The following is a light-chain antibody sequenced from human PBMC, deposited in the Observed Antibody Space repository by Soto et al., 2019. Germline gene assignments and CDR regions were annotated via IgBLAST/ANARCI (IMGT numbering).Light chain of an antibody. CDR1: TSDVGGYNY. Sequence: QSVLTQPASVSGSPGPSITISCTGTTSDVGGYNYVSWYQQLPGKVPKLMIYEVTNRPSGVSTRFSGSKSGNTASLTISGLQAEDEAAYYCFSYTTSSAPYVFGTGTKLTVL. V-gene: IGLV2-14*01. CDR3: FSYTTSSAPYV. CDR2: EVT. J-gene: IGLJ1*01.